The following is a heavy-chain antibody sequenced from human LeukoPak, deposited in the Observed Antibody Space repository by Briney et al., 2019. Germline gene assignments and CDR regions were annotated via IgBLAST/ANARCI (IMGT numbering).Heavy chain of an antibody. CDR1: GFTFSSYW. D-gene: IGHD4-23*01. V-gene: IGHV3-7*01. CDR3: ARTLMTTVVHAYYYYYYGMDV. Sequence: GGSLRLSCAASGFTFSSYWMSWVRQAPGKGLEWVANIKQDGSEKYYVDSVKGRFTISRDNAKNSLYLQMNSLRAEDTAVYYCARTLMTTVVHAYYYYYYGMDVWGQGTTVTVSS. CDR2: IKQDGSEK. J-gene: IGHJ6*02.